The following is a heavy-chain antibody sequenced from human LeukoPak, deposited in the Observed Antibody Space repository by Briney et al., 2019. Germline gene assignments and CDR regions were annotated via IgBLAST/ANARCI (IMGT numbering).Heavy chain of an antibody. V-gene: IGHV1-2*02. CDR1: GYTFTVYY. CDR3: ARVYYDILTGPYYFDY. Sequence: ASVKVSCKASGYTFTVYYMHWVRQAPGQGLEWMGWINPNSGGTNYAQKFQGRVTMTRDTSISTAYMELSRLRSDDTAVYYCARVYYDILTGPYYFDYWGQGTLVTVSS. CDR2: INPNSGGT. D-gene: IGHD3-9*01. J-gene: IGHJ4*02.